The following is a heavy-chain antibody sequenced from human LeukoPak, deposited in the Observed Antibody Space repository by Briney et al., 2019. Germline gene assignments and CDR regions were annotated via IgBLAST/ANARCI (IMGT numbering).Heavy chain of an antibody. J-gene: IGHJ4*02. V-gene: IGHV4-39*01. Sequence: SETLSLTCAVSGGSISSSSYSWGWIRQSPGQGLEWIGSMYYSGTTDYNPSLKSRVTISVDTSQNQISLNLTSVTAADTAVYHCARQVAGKFDYWGQGTLPTVSA. CDR3: ARQVAGKFDY. CDR1: GGSISSSSYS. D-gene: IGHD6-19*01. CDR2: MYYSGTT.